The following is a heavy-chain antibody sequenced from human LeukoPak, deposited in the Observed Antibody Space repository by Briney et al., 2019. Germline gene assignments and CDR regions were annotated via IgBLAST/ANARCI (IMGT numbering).Heavy chain of an antibody. CDR3: ASTDIVVVPAATSYYFDY. CDR2: ISVSSSNI. J-gene: IGHJ4*02. Sequence: GSLRLSCAASGFTFSIYSMNWVRQAPGKGLEWVSYISVSSSNIYYADSVKGRFTISRDNAKNSLYLQMNSLRAEDTAVYYCASTDIVVVPAATSYYFDYWGQGTLVTVSS. V-gene: IGHV3-48*04. D-gene: IGHD2-2*01. CDR1: GFTFSIYS.